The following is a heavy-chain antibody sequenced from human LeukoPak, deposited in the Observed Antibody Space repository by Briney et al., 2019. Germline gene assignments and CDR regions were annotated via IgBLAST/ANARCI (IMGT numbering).Heavy chain of an antibody. V-gene: IGHV3-74*01. CDR3: ARGGSDTAMAHDY. CDR1: GFTFSNHW. D-gene: IGHD5-18*01. J-gene: IGHJ4*02. CDR2: INRGGSRI. Sequence: PGGSLRLSCAASGFTFSNHWMHWVRQAPGKGLMWVSRINRGGSRIDYADSVKGRFTISRDDAKNTLYLQLNSLRAEDTAVYFCARGGSDTAMAHDYWGQGTLVTVSS.